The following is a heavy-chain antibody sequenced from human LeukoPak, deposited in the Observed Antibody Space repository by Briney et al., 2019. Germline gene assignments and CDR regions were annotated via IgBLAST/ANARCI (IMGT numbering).Heavy chain of an antibody. V-gene: IGHV4-38-2*01. CDR3: ARNTTEVVTAKWFDP. J-gene: IGHJ5*02. CDR2: IYHSGST. Sequence: SETLSLTCAVSGYSISSGDYWGWIRQPPGKGLEWIGSIYHSGSTHYNPSPKSRVTISVDTSKNQFSLKLSSVTAADTAVYYCARNTTEVVTAKWFDPWGKGTLVTVSS. D-gene: IGHD2-21*02. CDR1: GYSISSGDY.